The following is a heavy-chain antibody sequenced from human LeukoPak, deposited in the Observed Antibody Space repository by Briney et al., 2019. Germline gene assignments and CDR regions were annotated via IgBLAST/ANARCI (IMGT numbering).Heavy chain of an antibody. CDR3: AKEGTPQVSTWYDL. Sequence: GMSLRLSCAASAVTFSPYGMHWVRQAPGKGLEWVAVISYEGGTQHYADSVKGRFIISRDNPRNTLYLQMNILRTEDTAVYYCAKEGTPQVSTWYDLRGQGTQVIVSS. D-gene: IGHD3-10*01. J-gene: IGHJ5*02. CDR1: AVTFSPYG. CDR2: ISYEGGTQ. V-gene: IGHV3-30*18.